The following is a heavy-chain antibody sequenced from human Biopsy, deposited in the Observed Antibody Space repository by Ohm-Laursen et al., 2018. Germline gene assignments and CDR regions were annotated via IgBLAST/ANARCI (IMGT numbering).Heavy chain of an antibody. CDR3: ARDPGYDFWSGSDPFDI. V-gene: IGHV1-18*04. CDR2: ISTYNDDT. J-gene: IGHJ3*02. Sequence: APVKVSCKTSGYTFTAYGISWVRQAPGQGLEWMGWISTYNDDTNIAQKFQGGVSMTTDTSTRTAYMELRSLRSGDTAIYFCARDPGYDFWSGSDPFDIWGQGTLVTVS. CDR1: GYTFTAYG. D-gene: IGHD3-3*01.